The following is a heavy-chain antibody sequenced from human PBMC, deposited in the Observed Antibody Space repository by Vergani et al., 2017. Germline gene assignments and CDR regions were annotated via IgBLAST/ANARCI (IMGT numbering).Heavy chain of an antibody. J-gene: IGHJ6*02. CDR3: ARDRRVNYGMDV. D-gene: IGHD3-3*01. Sequence: QVQLVQSGAVVKKPGSSVKVSCKASGFTFSSYGMHWVRQAPGKGLEWGAVISYDGSNKYYADSVKGRFTISRENSKNTLYLQMNSLRAEDTAVYYCARDRRVNYGMDVWGQGTTVTVSS. CDR2: ISYDGSNK. CDR1: GFTFSSYG. V-gene: IGHV3-33*05.